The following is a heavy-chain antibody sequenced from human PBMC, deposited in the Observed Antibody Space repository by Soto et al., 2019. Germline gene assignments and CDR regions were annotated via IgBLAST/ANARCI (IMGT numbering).Heavy chain of an antibody. J-gene: IGHJ4*02. D-gene: IGHD3-10*01. Sequence: GASVKVSCKASGYTFTSYAMHWVRQAPGQRLEWMGWINAGNGNTKYSQKFQGRVTITRDTSASTAYMELSSLRSEDAAVYYCARDMVRGVIHFWGQGTLVTVSS. CDR1: GYTFTSYA. CDR2: INAGNGNT. CDR3: ARDMVRGVIHF. V-gene: IGHV1-3*01.